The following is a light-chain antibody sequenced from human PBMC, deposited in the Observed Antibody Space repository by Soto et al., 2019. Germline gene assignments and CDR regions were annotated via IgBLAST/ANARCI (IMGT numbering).Light chain of an antibody. J-gene: IGLJ2*01. Sequence: QSALTQPRSVSGSPGQSVTISCTGTSSDVGGYNYVSWYQQHPGKAPKLMIYDVSKRPSGVSDRFSGSKSGNTASLTISGLQAHDEADYYCCSYAGSYTSRVFGGGTQLTVL. CDR1: SSDVGGYNY. CDR2: DVS. CDR3: CSYAGSYTSRV. V-gene: IGLV2-11*01.